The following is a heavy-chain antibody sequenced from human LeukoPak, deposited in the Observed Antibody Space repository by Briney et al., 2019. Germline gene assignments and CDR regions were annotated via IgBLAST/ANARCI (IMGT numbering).Heavy chain of an antibody. J-gene: IGHJ4*02. V-gene: IGHV4-59*08. D-gene: IGHD3-10*01. CDR2: IYYSGST. Sequence: SETLSLTCTVSGGSISSYYWSWIRQPPGKGLEWIGYIYYSGSTYYNPSLKSRVTISVDTSKNQFSLKLSSVTAADTAVYYCARTLWFGELFHFDYWGQGTLVTVSS. CDR1: GGSISSYY. CDR3: ARTLWFGELFHFDY.